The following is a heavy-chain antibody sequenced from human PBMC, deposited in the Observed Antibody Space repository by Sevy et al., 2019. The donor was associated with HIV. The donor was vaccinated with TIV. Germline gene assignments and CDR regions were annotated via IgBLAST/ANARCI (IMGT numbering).Heavy chain of an antibody. Sequence: GSLRLSCAASGLSFSNAWMAWVRQAPGKGLEWVGRIRSETGGGTTDFAAFAKDKFTISRDDPKNTLYLQMNSLKTEDTAVYYCAIDHRRDGMIVVPFEKWGLGTLVTVSS. J-gene: IGHJ4*02. CDR2: IRSETGGGTT. CDR3: AIDHRRDGMIVVPFEK. V-gene: IGHV3-15*01. D-gene: IGHD3-22*01. CDR1: GLSFSNAW.